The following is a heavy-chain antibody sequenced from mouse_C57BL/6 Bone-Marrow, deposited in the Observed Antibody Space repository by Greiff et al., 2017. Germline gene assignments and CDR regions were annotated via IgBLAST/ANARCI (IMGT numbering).Heavy chain of an antibody. Sequence: VQLQQPGAELVMPGASVKLSCKASGYTFTSYWMHWVKQRPGQGLEWIGEIDPSDSYTNYNQKFKGKSTLTVDKSSSTAYMQLSSLTSEDSAVYCCARERGYAMDYWGQGTSVTVSS. CDR1: GYTFTSYW. CDR2: IDPSDSYT. CDR3: ARERGYAMDY. J-gene: IGHJ4*01. V-gene: IGHV1-69*01.